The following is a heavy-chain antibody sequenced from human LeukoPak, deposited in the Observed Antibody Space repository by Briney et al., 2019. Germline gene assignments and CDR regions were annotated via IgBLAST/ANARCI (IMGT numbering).Heavy chain of an antibody. D-gene: IGHD6-19*01. V-gene: IGHV3-73*01. CDR1: GFTFSGSD. Sequence: GGSLRLSCAASGFTFSGSDMYWVRQASEKGLEWVGRVRSKANNYATAYTASVKGRFTISRDDSKNTAYLQMNSLKTEDTAVYYCAAKGIAVVQAQVTFVDYWGQGTLVTVSS. CDR2: VRSKANNYAT. CDR3: AAKGIAVVQAQVTFVDY. J-gene: IGHJ4*02.